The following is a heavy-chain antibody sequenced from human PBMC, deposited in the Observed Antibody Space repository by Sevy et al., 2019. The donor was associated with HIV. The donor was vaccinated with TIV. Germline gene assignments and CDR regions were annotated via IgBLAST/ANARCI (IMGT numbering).Heavy chain of an antibody. D-gene: IGHD5-18*01. CDR1: VYTFTSYY. CDR3: ARDLSEDTAMVGAFDI. Sequence: ASVKVSCKASVYTFTSYYMHWVRQAPGQGLEWMGIINPSGGSTSYAQKFQGRVTMTRDTSTSTVYMELSSLRSEDTAVYYCARDLSEDTAMVGAFDIWGQGTMVTVSS. V-gene: IGHV1-46*01. J-gene: IGHJ3*02. CDR2: INPSGGST.